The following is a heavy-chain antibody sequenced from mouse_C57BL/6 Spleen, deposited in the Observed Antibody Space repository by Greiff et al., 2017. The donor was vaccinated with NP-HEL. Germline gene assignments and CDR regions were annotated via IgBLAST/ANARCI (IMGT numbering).Heavy chain of an antibody. CDR3: ARDGNYVEYFDV. CDR2: IYPGDGDT. V-gene: IGHV1-80*01. Sequence: VQLQQSGAELVKPGASVKISCKASGYAFSSYWMNWVKQRPGKGLEWIGQIYPGDGDTNYNGKFKGKATLTADKSSSTAYMQLSSLTSEDSAVYFCARDGNYVEYFDVWGTGTTVTVSS. D-gene: IGHD2-1*01. J-gene: IGHJ1*03. CDR1: GYAFSSYW.